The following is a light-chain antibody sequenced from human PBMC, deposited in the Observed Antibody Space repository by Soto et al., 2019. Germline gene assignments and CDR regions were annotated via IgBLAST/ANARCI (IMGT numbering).Light chain of an antibody. J-gene: IGKJ5*01. V-gene: IGKV1D-13*01. CDR2: DAS. CDR3: QQFNNFPIT. Sequence: AIHLTQSPSSLAASLLDRVTMTCRASQGISSALAWYQQEPGKAPKLLIYDASSLESGVPSRFSGSGSGTDFTLTISSLQPEDFATYYCQQFNNFPITFGQGTRLEIK. CDR1: QGISSA.